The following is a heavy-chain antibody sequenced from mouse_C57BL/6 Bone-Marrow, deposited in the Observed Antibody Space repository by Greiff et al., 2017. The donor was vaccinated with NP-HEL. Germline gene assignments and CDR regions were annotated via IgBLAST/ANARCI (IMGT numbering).Heavy chain of an antibody. Sequence: VQLQQPGAELVKPGASVKLSCKASGYTFTSYWMHWVKQRPGQGLEWIGMIHPNSGSTNYNEKFKSKATLTVAKSSSTAYMQLSSLTSEDSAVYYCARRPKLPFITTDWYFDVWGTGTTVTVSS. J-gene: IGHJ1*03. CDR2: IHPNSGST. CDR3: ARRPKLPFITTDWYFDV. D-gene: IGHD1-1*01. CDR1: GYTFTSYW. V-gene: IGHV1-64*01.